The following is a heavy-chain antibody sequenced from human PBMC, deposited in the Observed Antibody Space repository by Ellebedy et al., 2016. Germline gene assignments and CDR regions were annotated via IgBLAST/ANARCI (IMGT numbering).Heavy chain of an antibody. CDR3: AKNHRFDWLSLDAFDI. CDR1: GFTFSSYA. V-gene: IGHV3-23*01. CDR2: ISGSGGST. Sequence: GESLKISCAASGFTFSSYAMSWVRQAPGKGLEWVSAISGSGGSTYYADSVKGRFTISRDNSKNTLYLQMNSLRTEDTAVYYCAKNHRFDWLSLDAFDIWGQGTMVTVSS. J-gene: IGHJ3*02. D-gene: IGHD3-9*01.